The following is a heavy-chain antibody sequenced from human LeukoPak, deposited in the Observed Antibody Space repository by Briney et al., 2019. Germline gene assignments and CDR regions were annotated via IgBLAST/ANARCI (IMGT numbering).Heavy chain of an antibody. D-gene: IGHD1-14*01. CDR1: GYTFSSFG. CDR3: ARYRLTDSPINWFDP. J-gene: IGHJ5*02. V-gene: IGHV1-18*01. Sequence: ASVKVSCKASGYTFSSFGITWVRQAPGQGLEWMGWISAYVGIANYAQKLQGRVTMTTDTSTNTAYMELGSLRSDDTVVYYCARYRLTDSPINWFDPWGQGTLVTVSS. CDR2: ISAYVGIA.